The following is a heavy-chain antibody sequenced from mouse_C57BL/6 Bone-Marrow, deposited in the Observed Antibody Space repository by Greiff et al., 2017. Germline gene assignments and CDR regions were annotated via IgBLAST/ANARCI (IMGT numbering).Heavy chain of an antibody. CDR3: ARSLDDFYAFAS. CDR1: GYTFTSSG. D-gene: IGHD2-3*01. Sequence: VQLQQSGAELARPGASVKLSCKASGYTFTSSGISWVKQRTGPGLEWIGEIYPRSGNTYYNEKFKGKATLTADKSSSTAYMELRRLTSEDSAFYFCARSLDDFYAFASWGQGATLTVSS. CDR2: IYPRSGNT. V-gene: IGHV1-81*01. J-gene: IGHJ2*01.